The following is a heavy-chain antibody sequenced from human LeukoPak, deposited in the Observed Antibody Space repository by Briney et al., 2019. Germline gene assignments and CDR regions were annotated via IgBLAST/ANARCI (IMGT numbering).Heavy chain of an antibody. CDR2: IYYSGST. V-gene: IGHV4-59*01. J-gene: IGHJ5*02. Sequence: SETLSLTCTVSGGSISSYYWSWIRQPPGQGLAWIGYIYYSGSTNYNPSLKSRVTISVDTSKNQFSLKLSSVTAADTAVYYCARGGYDILTGYSPWGQGTLVTVSS. D-gene: IGHD3-9*01. CDR1: GGSISSYY. CDR3: ARGGYDILTGYSP.